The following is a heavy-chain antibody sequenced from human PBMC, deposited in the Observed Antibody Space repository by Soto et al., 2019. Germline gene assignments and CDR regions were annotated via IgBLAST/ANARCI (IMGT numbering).Heavy chain of an antibody. V-gene: IGHV1-18*01. CDR1: GYTFTNYG. Sequence: QVQLVQSGAEVKKSGASMKVSCKASGYTFTNYGVAWVRRAPGQGLEWMGWISGNNGDTKYAQNLQNRLTMTTDTSTNTAYMEVRSLRSDDTAVYYCGRGGLAVSGTYDYWGQGTLVTVSS. CDR3: GRGGLAVSGTYDY. CDR2: ISGNNGDT. D-gene: IGHD6-19*01. J-gene: IGHJ4*02.